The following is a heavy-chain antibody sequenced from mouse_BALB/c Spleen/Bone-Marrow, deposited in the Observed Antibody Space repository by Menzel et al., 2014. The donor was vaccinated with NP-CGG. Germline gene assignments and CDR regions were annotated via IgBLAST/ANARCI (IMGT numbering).Heavy chain of an antibody. CDR3: APEDGNYLDY. CDR2: IDPENGNT. V-gene: IGHV14-1*02. J-gene: IGHJ2*01. D-gene: IGHD2-1*01. CDR1: GFNIKDYY. Sequence: EVQLQQSGAELVRPGALVKLSCKASGFNIKDYYMHWVKQRPEQGLEWIGWIDPENGNTIYDPKFQGKASITADTSSNTASLQLSSLTSEDTAVYYCAPEDGNYLDYWGQGTTLTVSS.